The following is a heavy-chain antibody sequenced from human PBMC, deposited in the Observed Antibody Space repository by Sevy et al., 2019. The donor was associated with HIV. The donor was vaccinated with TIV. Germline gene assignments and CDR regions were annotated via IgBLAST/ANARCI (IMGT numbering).Heavy chain of an antibody. D-gene: IGHD6-19*01. V-gene: IGHV3-48*01. CDR3: ARPDLSGWYFDF. CDR1: GFTFSSYS. Sequence: GGSLRLSCVASGFTFSSYSMNWVRQAPGKGLEWVSYISSSSDSCRTLYYADSVKGRFSISRANAKNSVHLQMTSLRVEDTAVYYCARPDLSGWYFDFWGHGTLVTVSS. J-gene: IGHJ4*01. CDR2: ISSSSDSCRTL.